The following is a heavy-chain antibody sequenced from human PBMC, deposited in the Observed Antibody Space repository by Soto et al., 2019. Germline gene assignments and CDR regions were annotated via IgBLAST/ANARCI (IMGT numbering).Heavy chain of an antibody. D-gene: IGHD2-15*01. CDR2: IIPMIGAT. CDR3: ARYWSAGTLYGAFDI. J-gene: IGHJ3*02. Sequence: QVQLVQSGSEVKKPGSSVKVSCKASGGTFSDFTLSWLRQAPGRGLEWMGGIIPMIGATNNGQKLKGRLTITADKSTGTVYMELNSLRSDDTAVYYCARYWSAGTLYGAFDIWGQGTEVTVSP. V-gene: IGHV1-69*06. CDR1: GGTFSDFT.